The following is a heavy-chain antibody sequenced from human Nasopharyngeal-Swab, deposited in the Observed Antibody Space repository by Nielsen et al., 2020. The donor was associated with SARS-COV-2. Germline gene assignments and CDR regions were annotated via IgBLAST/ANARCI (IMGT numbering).Heavy chain of an antibody. J-gene: IGHJ4*02. CDR3: ARGRHIAAAGSFGY. D-gene: IGHD6-13*01. V-gene: IGHV4-59*12. CDR2: IYYSGST. CDR1: GGSISSYY. Sequence: SETLSLTCTVSGGSISSYYWSWIRQPPGKGLEWIGYIYYSGSTNYNPSLKSRVTISVDTSKNQFSLKLSSVTAADTAVYYCARGRHIAAAGSFGYWGQGTLVTVSS.